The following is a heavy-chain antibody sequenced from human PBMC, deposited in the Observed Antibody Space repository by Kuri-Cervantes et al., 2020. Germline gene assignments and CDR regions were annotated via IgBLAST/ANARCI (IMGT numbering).Heavy chain of an antibody. D-gene: IGHD6-19*01. CDR1: GYTFTSYG. Sequence: SVKVSCKASGYTFTSYGISWVRQAPGQGLEWMGGIIPIFGTANYAQKFQGRVTITADESTSTAYMELSSLRSEDTAVYYCVKSGRAEAGGGNYFYYGMDVWGQGTTVTVSS. CDR3: VKSGRAEAGGGNYFYYGMDV. J-gene: IGHJ6*02. CDR2: IIPIFGTA. V-gene: IGHV1-69*13.